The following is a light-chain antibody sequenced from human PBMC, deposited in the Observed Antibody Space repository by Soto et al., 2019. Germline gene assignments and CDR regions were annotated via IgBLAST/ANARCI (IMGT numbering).Light chain of an antibody. CDR2: DND. J-gene: IGLJ2*01. CDR1: NSNIGKNE. CDR3: GSREDSLSVVV. Sequence: QSVLTQPPSVSAAPGQKVTISCSGTNSNIGKNEVFWYQQLPGTAPKLLIYDNDKRPSGTPDRFSGSKSGTSATLGITGLQTGDEAEYYCGSREDSLSVVVFGGGTKVTVL. V-gene: IGLV1-51*01.